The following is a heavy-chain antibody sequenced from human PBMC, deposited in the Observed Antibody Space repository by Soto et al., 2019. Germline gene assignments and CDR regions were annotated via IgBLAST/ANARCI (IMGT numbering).Heavy chain of an antibody. V-gene: IGHV1-69*13. CDR3: ARDDSSGSYFYYYGMDV. D-gene: IGHD3-10*01. Sequence: VKVSCKASGGTFSSYAISWVRQAPGQGLEWMGGIIPIFGTANYAQKFQGRVTITADESTSTACMELSSLRSEDTAVYYCARDDSSGSYFYYYGMDVWGQGTTVTVS. CDR1: GGTFSSYA. J-gene: IGHJ6*01. CDR2: IIPIFGTA.